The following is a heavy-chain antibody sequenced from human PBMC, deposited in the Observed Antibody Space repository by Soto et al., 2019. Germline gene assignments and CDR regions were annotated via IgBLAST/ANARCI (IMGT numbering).Heavy chain of an antibody. J-gene: IGHJ6*02. CDR2: IFYSGST. V-gene: IGHV4-59*08. D-gene: IGHD2-8*01. Sequence: SSETLSLTCTVSGDSISSYYWSWIRQPPGKGLEWVGYIFYSGSTKYNPSLKSRVTISVDTSKNQYSLKLSSVTAADTAVYYCARHEGCTSPRCPQFYYGMDVWGQGTTVT. CDR1: GDSISSYY. CDR3: ARHEGCTSPRCPQFYYGMDV.